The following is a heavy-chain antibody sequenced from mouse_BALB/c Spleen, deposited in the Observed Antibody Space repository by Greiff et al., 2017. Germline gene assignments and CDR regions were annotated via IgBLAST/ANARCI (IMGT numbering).Heavy chain of an antibody. D-gene: IGHD4-1*01. Sequence: EVKVVESGGGLVKPGGSLKLSCAASGFTFSSYAMSWVRQSPEKRLEWVAEISSGGSYTYYPDTVTGRFTISRDNAKNTLYLEMSSLRSEDTAMYYCARVTGTNAMDYWGQGTSVTVSS. CDR3: ARVTGTNAMDY. CDR2: ISSGGSYT. CDR1: GFTFSSYA. V-gene: IGHV5-9-4*01. J-gene: IGHJ4*01.